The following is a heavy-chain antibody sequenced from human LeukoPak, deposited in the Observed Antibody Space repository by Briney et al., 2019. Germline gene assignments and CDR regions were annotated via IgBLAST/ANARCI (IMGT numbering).Heavy chain of an antibody. CDR1: GYTFTSYD. CDR2: MNPNSGNT. J-gene: IGHJ6*02. Sequence: GASVKVSCKASGYTFTSYDINWVRQATGQGLEWMGWMNPNSGNTGFAQKFQGRVTMTRNTSISTAYMELSSLRSEDTAVYYCARTLPRRGQWLLPKDGMDVWGQGTTVTVSS. CDR3: ARTLPRRGQWLLPKDGMDV. D-gene: IGHD3-22*01. V-gene: IGHV1-8*01.